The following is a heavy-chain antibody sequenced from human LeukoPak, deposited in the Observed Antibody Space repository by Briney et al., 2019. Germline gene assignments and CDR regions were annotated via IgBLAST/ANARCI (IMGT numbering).Heavy chain of an antibody. CDR1: GFTFRSYW. J-gene: IGHJ4*02. CDR3: ARDPTSMYYYDSSGYYCDY. V-gene: IGHV3-74*01. CDR2: INSDVSST. Sequence: RGSLRLSCAASGFTFRSYWMHRVRQAPGKGLVWVSRINSDVSSTSYADSVKGRFTISRDNAKNTLYLQMNSLRAEDTAVYYCARDPTSMYYYDSSGYYCDYWGQGTLVTVSS. D-gene: IGHD3-22*01.